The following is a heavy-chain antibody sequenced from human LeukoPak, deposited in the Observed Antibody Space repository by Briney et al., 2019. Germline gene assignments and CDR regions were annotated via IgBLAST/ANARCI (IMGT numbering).Heavy chain of an antibody. V-gene: IGHV3-30*03. CDR1: GFIFINNG. CDR2: ISYEETRR. CDR3: DTGLSGTYYTSHHYFGVDV. Sequence: GGSRRLSWAASGFIFINNGMHWVRQAPGKVREWVAGISYEETRRIYEDCVKGRLTISRDNSKHTLYLKMNRLSAEDTAMYYCDTGLSGTYYTSHHYFGVDVWGHGTTVTVS. D-gene: IGHD1-7*01. J-gene: IGHJ6*02.